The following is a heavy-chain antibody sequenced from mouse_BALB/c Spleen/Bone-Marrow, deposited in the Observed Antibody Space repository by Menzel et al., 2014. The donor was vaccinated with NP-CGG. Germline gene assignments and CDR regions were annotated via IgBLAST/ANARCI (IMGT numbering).Heavy chain of an antibody. J-gene: IGHJ3*01. CDR2: IDPANGNT. V-gene: IGHV14-3*02. CDR3: AAYYYGSGYGFAY. D-gene: IGHD1-1*01. CDR1: GFNIKDTY. Sequence: EVQLQHSGAELVKPGASVKLSCTASGFNIKDTYMHWVKQRPEQGLEWIGRIDPANGNTKYDPKFQGKATITADTSSNTAYLQLSSLTSEDTAVYYCAAYYYGSGYGFAYWGQGTLVTVSA.